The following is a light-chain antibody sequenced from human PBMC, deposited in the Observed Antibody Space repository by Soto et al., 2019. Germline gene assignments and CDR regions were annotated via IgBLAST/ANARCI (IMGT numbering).Light chain of an antibody. CDR1: NSDVGGYNY. CDR2: EVS. V-gene: IGLV2-14*01. Sequence: QSVLTQPASVSGSPGQSITISCTGTNSDVGGYNYVSWYQQHPGKAPKLMIYEVSSRPSGVSNRFSGSKSGNTASLTISGLQAEDEADYYCSSYTSSSTYVFGTGTKLTVL. CDR3: SSYTSSSTYV. J-gene: IGLJ1*01.